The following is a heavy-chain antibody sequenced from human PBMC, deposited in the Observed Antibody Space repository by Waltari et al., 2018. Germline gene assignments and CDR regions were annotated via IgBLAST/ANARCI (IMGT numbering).Heavy chain of an antibody. V-gene: IGHV4-61*09. CDR3: ARQGSYNYVGGSYRYSLDY. J-gene: IGHJ4*02. D-gene: IGHD3-16*02. CDR2: IYTNGNT. CDR1: GGSISSGTYY. Sequence: QVQLQESGPGLVKPSQTLSLTCTVSGGSISSGTYYWSWIRPPAGQGLEWIGHIYTNGNTNDNPSRKSRVTISRNTSKNQFSLNLSSVTAADTAVYYCARQGSYNYVGGSYRYSLDYWGQGTLVTVSS.